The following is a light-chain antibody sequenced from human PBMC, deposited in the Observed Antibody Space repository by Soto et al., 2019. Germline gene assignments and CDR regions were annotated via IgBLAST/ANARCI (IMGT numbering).Light chain of an antibody. J-gene: IGKJ1*01. CDR3: QQYGSSLKWT. CDR1: QSVSSSY. V-gene: IGKV3-20*01. CDR2: GAS. Sequence: EIVLTQSPGTLSLSPGERATLSCRASQSVSSSYLAWYQQKPGQAPRLLIYGASSRATGIPDRFSGSGSGTCFTLAISRLEPEDFAVYYCQQYGSSLKWTVGQGAKVDIK.